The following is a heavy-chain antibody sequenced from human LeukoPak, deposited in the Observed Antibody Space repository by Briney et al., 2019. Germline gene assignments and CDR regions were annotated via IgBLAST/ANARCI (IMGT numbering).Heavy chain of an antibody. CDR3: ARVTIFGVVSPRYYYMDV. CDR1: GFTFISYS. CDR2: ISSSSSTI. V-gene: IGHV3-48*01. D-gene: IGHD3-3*01. J-gene: IGHJ6*03. Sequence: GGSLRLSCAASGFTFISYSMNWVRQAPGKGLEWVSYISSSSSTIYYADSVKGRFTISRDNAKNSLYLQMNSLRAEDTAVYYCARVTIFGVVSPRYYYMDVWGKGTTVTVSS.